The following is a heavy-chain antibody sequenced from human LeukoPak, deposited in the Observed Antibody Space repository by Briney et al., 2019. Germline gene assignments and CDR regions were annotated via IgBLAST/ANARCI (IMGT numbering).Heavy chain of an antibody. D-gene: IGHD3-9*01. CDR2: IYYSGST. V-gene: IGHV4-39*01. CDR3: ARHVSGYYDILTGYGYYFDY. J-gene: IGHJ4*02. CDR1: GGSISSSSYY. Sequence: SETLSLTCTVSGGSISSSSYYWGWIRQPPGKGLEWIGSIYYSGSTYYNPSLKSRVTISVDTSKNQFSLKLSSVTAADTAVYYCARHVSGYYDILTGYGYYFDYWGQGTLVTVSS.